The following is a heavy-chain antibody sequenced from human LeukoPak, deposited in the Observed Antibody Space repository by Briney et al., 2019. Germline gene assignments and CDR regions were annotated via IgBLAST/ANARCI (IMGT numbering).Heavy chain of an antibody. CDR1: GYNFTSSG. CDR3: ARDLARGYSYGYNAFDI. CDR2: ITAGNGNT. V-gene: IGHV1-18*01. Sequence: ASVKVSCKAAGYNFTSSGIGWGRQAARHGRGWRGWITAGNGNTNYAQKVQGRVTMTTDTSTSTAYMELRSLRSDDTAVYLCARDLARGYSYGYNAFDIWGQGTMVTVSS. J-gene: IGHJ3*02. D-gene: IGHD5-18*01.